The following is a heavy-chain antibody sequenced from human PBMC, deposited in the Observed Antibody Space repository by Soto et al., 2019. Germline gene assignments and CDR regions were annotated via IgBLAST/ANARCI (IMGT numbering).Heavy chain of an antibody. CDR3: ERGFRVH. Sequence: PGGSLRLSCTASGFTFGDYAMSWFRQAPGKGLEWVSRINSDGSSTSYADSVKGRFTISRDNARTSLYLQMNTLRAEDTAVYYCERGFRVHWGQGTLVTVSS. V-gene: IGHV3-74*01. CDR1: GFTFGDYA. J-gene: IGHJ4*02. CDR2: INSDGSST.